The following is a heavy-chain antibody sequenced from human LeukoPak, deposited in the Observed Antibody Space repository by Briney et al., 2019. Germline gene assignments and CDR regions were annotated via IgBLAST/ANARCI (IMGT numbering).Heavy chain of an antibody. Sequence: GGSLRLSCAASGFTFSGYAMSWVRQAPGKGLEWVSAISGSGGSTYYADSVKGRFTISRDNSKNTLYLQMNSLRAEDTAVYYCAKVAHYDFWSGPDYYMDVWGKGTTVTVSS. CDR2: ISGSGGST. D-gene: IGHD3-3*01. CDR3: AKVAHYDFWSGPDYYMDV. J-gene: IGHJ6*03. CDR1: GFTFSGYA. V-gene: IGHV3-23*01.